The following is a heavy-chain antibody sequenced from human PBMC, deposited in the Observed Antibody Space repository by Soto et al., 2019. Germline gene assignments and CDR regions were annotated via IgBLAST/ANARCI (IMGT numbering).Heavy chain of an antibody. Sequence: EGSLRLSCAASGFTFSSYAMSWVRQAPGKGLEWVSAISGSGGSTYYADSVKGRFTISRDNSKNTLYLQMNSLRAEDTAVYYCAKTPLAAAGIWWFDSWGQGTLVTVAS. V-gene: IGHV3-23*01. CDR1: GFTFSSYA. J-gene: IGHJ5*01. CDR3: AKTPLAAAGIWWFDS. D-gene: IGHD6-13*01. CDR2: ISGSGGST.